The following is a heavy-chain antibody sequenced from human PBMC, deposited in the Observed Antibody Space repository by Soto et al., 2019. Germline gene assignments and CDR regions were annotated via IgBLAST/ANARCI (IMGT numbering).Heavy chain of an antibody. CDR3: ARRGPKKEWELLYFLGGHFDY. J-gene: IGHJ4*02. V-gene: IGHV5-51*01. CDR1: GYSSTSYW. D-gene: IGHD1-26*01. CDR2: IYPGDSDT. Sequence: GESLKISCKGSGYSSTSYWIGWVRQMPGKGLEWMGIIYPGDSDTRYSPSFQGQVTISADKSISTAYLQWSSLKASDTAMYYCARRGPKKEWELLYFLGGHFDYWGQGTLVTVSS.